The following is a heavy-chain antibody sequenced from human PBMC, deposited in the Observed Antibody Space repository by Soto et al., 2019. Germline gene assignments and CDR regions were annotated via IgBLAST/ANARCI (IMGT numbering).Heavy chain of an antibody. Sequence: GASVKVSCKTSGYTFTSYDINWVRQATGQGLEWMGWMNPNSGNTGYAQQFQGRVSMTRNTAISTAYMELSSLRSEDSAVYYCAFFGHTPTPDLNFLYLRQAPLVSV. J-gene: IGHJ4*02. D-gene: IGHD3-3*01. V-gene: IGHV1-8*01. CDR1: GYTFTSYD. CDR2: MNPNSGNT. CDR3: AFFGHTPTPDLNFLY.